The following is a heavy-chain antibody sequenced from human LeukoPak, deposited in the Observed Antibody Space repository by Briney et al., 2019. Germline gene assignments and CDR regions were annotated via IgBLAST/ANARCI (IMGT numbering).Heavy chain of an antibody. Sequence: GGSLRLSCAVSGITLSNYGMSWVPQAPGKGLEWVSGISDSGGTTNYADSVKGRFTIPRDNPKNTLYLQMNSLRAEDTAVYFCAKRGVVIRVILVGFHKEAYYFDSWGQGALVTVSS. CDR2: ISDSGGTT. CDR3: AKRGVVIRVILVGFHKEAYYFDS. D-gene: IGHD3-22*01. J-gene: IGHJ4*02. CDR1: GITLSNYG. V-gene: IGHV3-23*01.